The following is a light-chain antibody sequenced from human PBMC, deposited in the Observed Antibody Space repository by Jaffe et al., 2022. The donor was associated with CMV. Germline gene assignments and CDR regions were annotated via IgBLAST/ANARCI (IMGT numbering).Light chain of an antibody. Sequence: SYVLTQQPSLSVAPGKTASITCGGNNIEDKSVHWYQKKPGQAPVLVISYDSDRPSGIPERFFGSNSGNTATLTISRVEAGDEADYYCQVWDGSSDHPGVFGGGTKLTVL. CDR1: NIEDKS. J-gene: IGLJ3*02. CDR2: YDS. CDR3: QVWDGSSDHPGV. V-gene: IGLV3-21*04.